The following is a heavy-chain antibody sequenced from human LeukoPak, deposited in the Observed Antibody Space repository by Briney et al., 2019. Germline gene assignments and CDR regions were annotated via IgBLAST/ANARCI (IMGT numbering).Heavy chain of an antibody. CDR2: ISGSGGST. Sequence: GGSLRLSCAASGFTFSSYAMSWVRQAPGKGLEWVSAISGSGGSTYYADSVKGRFTISRDNSKNTLYLQMNSLRAEDTAVYYCAKGRERNYYDILTGYLSILDYWGQGTLVTVSS. V-gene: IGHV3-23*01. CDR1: GFTFSSYA. J-gene: IGHJ4*02. D-gene: IGHD3-9*01. CDR3: AKGRERNYYDILTGYLSILDY.